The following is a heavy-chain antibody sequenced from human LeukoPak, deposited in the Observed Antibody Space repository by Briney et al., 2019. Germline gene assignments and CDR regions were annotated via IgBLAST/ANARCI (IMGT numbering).Heavy chain of an antibody. CDR2: IKRKTDGGTT. CDR3: TTNDAFDI. V-gene: IGHV3-15*01. Sequence: GGSLRLSCIASGFTFSNDWMNWVRQAPGKGLEWVGRIKRKTDGGTTDYAAPVKGRFTISRDDSKNTLYLQMNSLETEDTAVYYCTTNDAFDIWGQGTMVTVSS. J-gene: IGHJ3*02. CDR1: GFTFSNDW.